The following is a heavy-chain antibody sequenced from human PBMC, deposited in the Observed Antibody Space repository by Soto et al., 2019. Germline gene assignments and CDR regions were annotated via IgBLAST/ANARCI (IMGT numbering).Heavy chain of an antibody. Sequence: GASVKVSCKASGGTFSSYAISWVRQAPGQGLEWMGGIIPIFGTANYAQKFQGRVTITADESTSTAYMELSSLRSEDTAVYYCARDGTTIFGVVISAGPYGMDVWGQGTTVTVSS. CDR3: ARDGTTIFGVVISAGPYGMDV. V-gene: IGHV1-69*13. J-gene: IGHJ6*02. CDR1: GGTFSSYA. D-gene: IGHD3-3*01. CDR2: IIPIFGTA.